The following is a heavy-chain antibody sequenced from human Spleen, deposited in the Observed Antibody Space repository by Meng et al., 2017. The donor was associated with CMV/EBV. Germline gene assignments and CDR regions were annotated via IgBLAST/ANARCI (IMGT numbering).Heavy chain of an antibody. CDR3: WGVGATTGMNDY. Sequence: GGSLRLSCAASGFTFSSYSMNWVRQAPGKGLEWVSSISSSSSYIYYADSVRGRFAISRDNAKHSLYLRMTSLRAEDTAVYYCWGVGATTGMNDYWGQGTLVTVSS. V-gene: IGHV3-21*01. CDR1: GFTFSSYS. J-gene: IGHJ4*02. CDR2: ISSSSSYI. D-gene: IGHD1-26*01.